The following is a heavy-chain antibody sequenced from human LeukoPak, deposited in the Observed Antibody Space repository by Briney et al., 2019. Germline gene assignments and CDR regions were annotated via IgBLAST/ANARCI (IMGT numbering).Heavy chain of an antibody. V-gene: IGHV3-30-3*01. J-gene: IGHJ4*02. CDR1: GFTFSSYA. CDR3: ARFGSGSPYFDY. Sequence: GGSLRLSCAASGFTFSSYAMHWVRQAPGKGLEWVAVISYDGSNKYYADSVKGRFTISRDNSKNTLYLQMNSLRAEDTAVYYCARFGSGSPYFDYWGQGTLVTVSS. D-gene: IGHD3-10*01. CDR2: ISYDGSNK.